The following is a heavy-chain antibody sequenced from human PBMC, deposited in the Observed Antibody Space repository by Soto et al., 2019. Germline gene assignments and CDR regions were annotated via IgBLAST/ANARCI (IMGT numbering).Heavy chain of an antibody. J-gene: IGHJ3*02. CDR1: GYPFTSYY. CDR3: ARGYRHSSSWPDAFDI. CDR2: INPSGGST. Sequence: GXSVKVSCNASGYPFTSYYMHWGRQAPGQGLEWMGIINPSGGSTSYAQKFQCRVTMTRDTSTSTVYMELSSLRSEDTAVYYCARGYRHSSSWPDAFDIWGQGTMVTVSS. V-gene: IGHV1-46*01. D-gene: IGHD6-13*01.